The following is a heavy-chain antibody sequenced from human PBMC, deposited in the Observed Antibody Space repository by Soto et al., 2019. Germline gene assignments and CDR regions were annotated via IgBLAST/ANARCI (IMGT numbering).Heavy chain of an antibody. CDR2: ISWNGAYI. J-gene: IGHJ4*02. V-gene: IGHV3-9*01. D-gene: IGHD4-4*01. CDR1: GFDFDDHA. CDR3: TREIFRTITTVDF. Sequence: EVQLVESGGGLVQPGRSLRLSCVGSGFDFDDHAMSWVRQAPGKGLVRVAGISWNGAYIGYASPVRGRFTISRDDAKNPLALQMNSLTPEDTALYFCTREIFRTITTVDFWGQGTLVTVSS.